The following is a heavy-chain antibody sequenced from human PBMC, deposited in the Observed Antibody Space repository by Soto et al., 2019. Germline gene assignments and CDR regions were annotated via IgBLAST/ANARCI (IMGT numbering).Heavy chain of an antibody. D-gene: IGHD2-15*01. V-gene: IGHV3-33*01. Sequence: LRRSWGGGGFYVSEDGMPWIRQDPGKGLEWVAVIWYDGSNEYYADSVKGRFTFSRDNSKNTMSLQMNSLRVEDTAIYYCARWGCSGSNCNLNQRSFDLWGQGTLVTVPQ. CDR1: GFYVSEDG. J-gene: IGHJ4*02. CDR3: ARWGCSGSNCNLNQRSFDL. CDR2: IWYDGSNE.